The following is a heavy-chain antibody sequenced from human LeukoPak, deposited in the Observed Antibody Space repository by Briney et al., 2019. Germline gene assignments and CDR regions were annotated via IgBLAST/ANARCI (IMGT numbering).Heavy chain of an antibody. V-gene: IGHV3-33*01. CDR1: GFTFSSYG. J-gene: IGHJ5*02. CDR2: IWYDGSNK. CDR3: ARGEAAADRGFDP. D-gene: IGHD6-13*01. Sequence: PGGSLRLSCAASGFTFSSYGMHWVRQAPGKGLEWVAVIWYDGSNKYYADSVKGRFTISRDNSKNTLYLQMNSLRAEDTAVYYCARGEAAADRGFDPWGQGTLVTVSS.